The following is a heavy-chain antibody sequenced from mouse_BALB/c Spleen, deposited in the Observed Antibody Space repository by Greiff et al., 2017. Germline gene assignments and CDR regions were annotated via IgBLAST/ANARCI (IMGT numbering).Heavy chain of an antibody. Sequence: EVKLQESGPGLVKPSQSLSLTCSVTGYSITSGYYWNWIRQFPGNKLEWMGYISYDGSNNYNPSLKNRISITRDTSKNQFFLKLNSVTTEDTATYYCARDLLSIGYWGQGTSVTVSS. V-gene: IGHV3-6*02. CDR3: ARDLLSIGY. J-gene: IGHJ4*01. CDR1: GYSITSGYY. CDR2: ISYDGSN. D-gene: IGHD6-1*01.